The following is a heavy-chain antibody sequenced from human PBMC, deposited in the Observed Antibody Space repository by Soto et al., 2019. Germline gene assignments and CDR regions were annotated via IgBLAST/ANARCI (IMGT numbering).Heavy chain of an antibody. V-gene: IGHV4-59*01. D-gene: IGHD3-3*01. J-gene: IGHJ4*02. CDR1: GGSISSYY. CDR2: IYYSGST. Sequence: PPETLSLTCTVSGGSISSYYWSWIRQPPGKGLEWIGYIYYSGSTNYNPSLKSRVTISVDTSKNQFSLKLSSVTAADTAVYYCARGGYVIDFWSGYYPDYWGQGTLVTVSS. CDR3: ARGGYVIDFWSGYYPDY.